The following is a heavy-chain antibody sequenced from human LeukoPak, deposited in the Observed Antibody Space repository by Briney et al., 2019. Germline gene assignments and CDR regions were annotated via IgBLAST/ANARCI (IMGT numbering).Heavy chain of an antibody. V-gene: IGHV4-34*01. CDR3: ARALGSYDDPQNFDY. D-gene: IGHD1-26*01. CDR2: INHSGST. CDR1: GGSFSGYY. Sequence: PSETLSLTCAVYGGSFSGYYWSWIRQPPGKGLEWIGEINHSGSTNYNPSLKSRVTISVDTSKNQFSLKLSSVTAADTAVYYCARALGSYDDPQNFDYWGQGTLVTVSS. J-gene: IGHJ4*02.